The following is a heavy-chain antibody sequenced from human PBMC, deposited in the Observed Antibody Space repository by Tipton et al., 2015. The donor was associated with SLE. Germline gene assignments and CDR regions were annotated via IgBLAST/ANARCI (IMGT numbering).Heavy chain of an antibody. CDR2: IYTSGST. J-gene: IGHJ4*02. D-gene: IGHD6-13*01. V-gene: IGHV4-61*09. CDR1: GGSISSGNYY. Sequence: TLSLTCTVSGGSISSGNYYWSWVRQPAGKGLEWVGHIYTSGSTNYNPSLKSRVTISVDTSKNQFSLKLSSVTAADTAVYYCARERLYSSSWFSDWGQGTLVTVSS. CDR3: ARERLYSSSWFSD.